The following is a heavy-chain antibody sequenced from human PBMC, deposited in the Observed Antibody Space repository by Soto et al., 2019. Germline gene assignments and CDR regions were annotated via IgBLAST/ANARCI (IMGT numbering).Heavy chain of an antibody. Sequence: SETLSLTCTVSGGSISSYYWSWIRQPPGKGLEWIGYIYYSGSTNYNPSLKSRVTISVDTSKDQFSLKLSSVTAADTAVYYCAREDDSSGYYNYWGQGTLVTVSS. CDR3: AREDDSSGYYNY. D-gene: IGHD3-22*01. V-gene: IGHV4-59*01. J-gene: IGHJ4*02. CDR1: GGSISSYY. CDR2: IYYSGST.